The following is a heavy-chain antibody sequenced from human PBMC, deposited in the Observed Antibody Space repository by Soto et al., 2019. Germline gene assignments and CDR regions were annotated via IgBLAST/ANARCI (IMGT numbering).Heavy chain of an antibody. D-gene: IGHD3-22*01. CDR3: AHRPPYDSSGNDPGFTFDI. J-gene: IGHJ3*02. V-gene: IGHV2-5*02. Sequence: QITLKESGPTLVKPTQTLTLTCTFSGFSLSTSGVGVGWIRQPPGKALEWLALLYWDDDKRYSPSLRSRLTITKDTSKNQVVLTMTNMDPVDTATYYCAHRPPYDSSGNDPGFTFDIWGQGTMVTVSS. CDR2: LYWDDDK. CDR1: GFSLSTSGVG.